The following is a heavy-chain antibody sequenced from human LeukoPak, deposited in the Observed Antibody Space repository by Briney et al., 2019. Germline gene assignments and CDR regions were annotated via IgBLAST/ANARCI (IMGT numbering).Heavy chain of an antibody. CDR2: INPNSGGT. J-gene: IGHJ4*02. D-gene: IGHD3-16*01. Sequence: ASVKVSCKASGYTFTGYYMHWVRQAPGQGLEWMGWINPNSGGTNYAQKFQGRVTMTRDTSISTAYMELSRLRSDDTAVYYCARDRIAPRNGGSDYWGQGTLVTVSS. V-gene: IGHV1-2*02. CDR3: ARDRIAPRNGGSDY. CDR1: GYTFTGYY.